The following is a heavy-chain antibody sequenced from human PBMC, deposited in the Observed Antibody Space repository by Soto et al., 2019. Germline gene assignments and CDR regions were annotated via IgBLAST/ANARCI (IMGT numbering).Heavy chain of an antibody. Sequence: QVQLVESGGGLVKPGGSLRLSCAASGFTFSDYYMSWIRQAPGKGLEWVSYISSSSSYTNYADSVKGRITISRDNAKYSRNLQMNSLRAEDTAVYYCAGGADILAGSDACGIWGQGTMVTVSS. CDR1: GFTFSDYY. CDR3: AGGADILAGSDACGI. D-gene: IGHD3-9*01. V-gene: IGHV3-11*05. CDR2: ISSSSSYT. J-gene: IGHJ3*02.